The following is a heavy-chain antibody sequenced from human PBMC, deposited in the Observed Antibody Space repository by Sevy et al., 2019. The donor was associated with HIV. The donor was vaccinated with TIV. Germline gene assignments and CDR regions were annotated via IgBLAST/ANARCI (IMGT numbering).Heavy chain of an antibody. D-gene: IGHD3-10*01. CDR3: AKRVAGALAAHDI. Sequence: GGSLRLSCAASGFTCRNYVMNWVRQPPGKGLEWVSVISDGGGTTYYADSVKGRFTISRDDSKSTLYLQMNSLRVEDTAVYFCAKRVAGALAAHDIWGQGTMVTVSS. V-gene: IGHV3-23*01. CDR1: GFTCRNYV. CDR2: ISDGGGTT. J-gene: IGHJ3*02.